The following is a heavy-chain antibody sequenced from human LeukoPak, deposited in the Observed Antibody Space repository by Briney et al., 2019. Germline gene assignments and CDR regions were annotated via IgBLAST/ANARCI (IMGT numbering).Heavy chain of an antibody. CDR2: INHGGST. Sequence: PSETLSLTCAVYGGSFSGDFWSWIRQSPGKGLEWIGEINHGGSTTYNPSLQSRVTMSVDTSTNQISLKMTSVTAADTAVYYCARVPVGVVIIRAFGDTRYYFDYWGQGTLVTVSS. V-gene: IGHV4-34*01. CDR1: GGSFSGDF. J-gene: IGHJ4*02. CDR3: ARVPVGVVIIRAFGDTRYYFDY. D-gene: IGHD3-3*01.